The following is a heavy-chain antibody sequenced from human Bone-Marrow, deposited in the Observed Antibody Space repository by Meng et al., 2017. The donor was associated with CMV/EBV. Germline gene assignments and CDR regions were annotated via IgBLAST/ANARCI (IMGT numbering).Heavy chain of an antibody. J-gene: IGHJ6*02. CDR3: ARYSGSYDYYYYGMDV. D-gene: IGHD3-10*01. CDR1: GFTVSSNY. Sequence: GESLKISCAASGFTVSSNYMSWVRQAPGKGLEWVSIIYSGDSTYYADSVKGRFTISRDNSKNTLYLQMNSLRAEDTAVYYCARYSGSYDYYYYGMDVWGQETTVTVSS. V-gene: IGHV3-53*01. CDR2: IYSGDST.